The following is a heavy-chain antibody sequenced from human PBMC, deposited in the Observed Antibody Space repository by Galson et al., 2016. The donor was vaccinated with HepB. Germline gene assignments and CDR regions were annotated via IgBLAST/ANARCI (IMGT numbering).Heavy chain of an antibody. Sequence: QSGAEVKKPGESLTISCKGSGFSFSSHWINWVRQVPGKGLEWMGRIDPSDSHINYSPSFQGHVTISADMSIKTAYLQWNSLKASDTAIYYCSRGGELALDAFSVWGLGTLVTVSS. CDR2: IDPSDSHI. V-gene: IGHV5-10-1*01. CDR3: SRGGELALDAFSV. CDR1: GFSFSSHW. D-gene: IGHD3-16*01. J-gene: IGHJ3*01.